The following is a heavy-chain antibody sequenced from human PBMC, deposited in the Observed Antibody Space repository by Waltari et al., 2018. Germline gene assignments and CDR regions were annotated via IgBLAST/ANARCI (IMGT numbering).Heavy chain of an antibody. J-gene: IGHJ4*02. CDR1: GGSISSHS. CDR2: IYYSGST. CDR3: ASLYYHDSSGYSYYFDY. D-gene: IGHD3-22*01. V-gene: IGHV4-59*11. Sequence: QVQLQESGPGVVKPSETLSLTCTISGGSISSHSWSWIRQPPGKGLEWIGYIYYSGSTNSNPSLKSRVTISVDTSKHQFSLKLSSVTAADTAVYYCASLYYHDSSGYSYYFDYWVQRPLATV.